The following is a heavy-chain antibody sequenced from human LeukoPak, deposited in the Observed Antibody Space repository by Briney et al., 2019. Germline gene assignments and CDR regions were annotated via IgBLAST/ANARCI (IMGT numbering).Heavy chain of an antibody. CDR2: ISSSGSTI. Sequence: GGSLRLSCAASGFTFSSYEMNWVRQAPGKGLEWVSCISSSGSTIYYADPVKGRFTISRDNAKNSLYLQMNSLRAEDTAVYYCARELPEAAFGYWGQGTLVTVSS. J-gene: IGHJ4*02. CDR1: GFTFSSYE. D-gene: IGHD2-15*01. V-gene: IGHV3-48*03. CDR3: ARELPEAAFGY.